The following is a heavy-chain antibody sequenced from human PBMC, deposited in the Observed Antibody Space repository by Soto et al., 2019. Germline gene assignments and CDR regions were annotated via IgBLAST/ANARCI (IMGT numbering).Heavy chain of an antibody. Sequence: QVQLEQSGGEVKQPGSSVRVSCKTSGGTFSTYAINWVRQAPGQGLEWMGAIIPLFGTADYSQKFQGRVTITADESTSTAYMELSILRFDDTAVYFCARPKGTYRSGYYYFDFWGQGTLVTVSS. CDR1: GGTFSTYA. D-gene: IGHD6-19*01. CDR2: IIPLFGTA. CDR3: ARPKGTYRSGYYYFDF. J-gene: IGHJ4*02. V-gene: IGHV1-69*01.